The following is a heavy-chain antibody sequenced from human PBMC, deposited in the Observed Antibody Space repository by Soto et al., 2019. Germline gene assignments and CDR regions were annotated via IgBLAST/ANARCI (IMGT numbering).Heavy chain of an antibody. CDR2: ISYDGSNK. CDR3: AKALVVITPYFDY. J-gene: IGHJ4*02. V-gene: IGHV3-30*18. CDR1: GFTFSSYG. D-gene: IGHD3-22*01. Sequence: QVQLVESGGGVVQPGRSLRLSCAASGFTFSSYGMHWVRQAPGKGLEWVAVISYDGSNKYYADSVKDRFTISRDNSKNTLYLQMNSLRAEDTAVYYCAKALVVITPYFDYWGQGTLVTVSS.